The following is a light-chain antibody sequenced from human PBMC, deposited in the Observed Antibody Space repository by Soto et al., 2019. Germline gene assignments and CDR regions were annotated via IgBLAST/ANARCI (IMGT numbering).Light chain of an antibody. CDR3: QQYGTSRFT. J-gene: IGKJ3*01. CDR1: QSISSSY. V-gene: IGKV3-20*01. CDR2: GAS. Sequence: EIVLTQSPGTLSLSPGERATLSCRASQSISSSYLAWYQQKPGQAPSLLVYGASSRATGIPDRFSGSGSGTDFTLTISTLEPEDFSVYYCQQYGTSRFTFGPGTKVYIK.